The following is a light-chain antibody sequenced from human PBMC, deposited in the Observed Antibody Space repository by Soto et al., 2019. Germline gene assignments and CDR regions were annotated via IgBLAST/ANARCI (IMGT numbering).Light chain of an antibody. CDR2: DAS. CDR1: QSMNSW. J-gene: IGKJ1*01. V-gene: IGKV1-5*01. CDR3: LRYNAFSQT. Sequence: DIQLTQSPSTLSASVGDRVTITCRASQSMNSWLAWYQQKPGEAPKVLIYDASSLESGVPSRFSGCGSGTAFTLTIGCLQPEDFATYYCLRYNAFSQTFGQGTKVEI.